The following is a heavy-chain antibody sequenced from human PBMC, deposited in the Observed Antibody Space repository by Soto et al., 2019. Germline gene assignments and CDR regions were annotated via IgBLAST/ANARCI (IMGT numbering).Heavy chain of an antibody. CDR1: GGTFSSYA. Sequence: ASVKVSCKASGGTFSSYAISWVRQAPGQGLEWMGGIIPIFGTANYAQKFQGRVTITADKSTSTAYMELSSLRSEDTAVYYCARDLITGTTAWFDPWGQGTLVTVSS. V-gene: IGHV1-69*06. D-gene: IGHD1-7*01. CDR2: IIPIFGTA. J-gene: IGHJ5*02. CDR3: ARDLITGTTAWFDP.